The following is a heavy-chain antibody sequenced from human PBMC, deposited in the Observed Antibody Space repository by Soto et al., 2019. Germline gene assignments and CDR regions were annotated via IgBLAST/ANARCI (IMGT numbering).Heavy chain of an antibody. CDR3: ARDAIPYNKRHDGFDI. CDR2: IGGTGGSP. J-gene: IGHJ3*02. V-gene: IGHV3-23*01. CDR1: GFTFSDHA. D-gene: IGHD2-2*02. Sequence: GGSLRLSCTASGFTFSDHAMYWVRQAPGKGLEWASHIGGTGGSPQYTDSVKGRFTISRDNSKSTLYLQMNSLRVEDTAVYYCARDAIPYNKRHDGFDIWGQGTMVTVSS.